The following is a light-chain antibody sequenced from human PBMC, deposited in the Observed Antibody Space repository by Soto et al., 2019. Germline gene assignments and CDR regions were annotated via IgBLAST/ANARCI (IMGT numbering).Light chain of an antibody. CDR1: SSDVGAHNY. V-gene: IGLV2-11*01. Sequence: QSALTQPRSVSGSPGQSVTISCTGTSSDVGAHNYVSWYLQHPGKAPKLMISYVTKRPSGVPARFSGSNSGNTASLTIYGLQAEDEADYYCCTWGGRAVFGTGTKLTVL. J-gene: IGLJ1*01. CDR3: CTWGGRAV. CDR2: YVT.